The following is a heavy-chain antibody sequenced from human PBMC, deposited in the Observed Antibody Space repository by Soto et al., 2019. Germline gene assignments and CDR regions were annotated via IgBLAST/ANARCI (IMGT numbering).Heavy chain of an antibody. CDR1: GYTFTDHY. J-gene: IGHJ4*02. CDR3: ARPKYGETYFDS. D-gene: IGHD2-21*01. CDR2: INPYSGGT. Sequence: ASVKVSCRASGYTFTDHYIHWLRQAPGQSLEWMGWINPYSGGTHFARKFQDRVTMARDTSVSTAYMELSSLKSDDTAVYYCARPKYGETYFDSWGQGTVVTVSS. V-gene: IGHV1-2*02.